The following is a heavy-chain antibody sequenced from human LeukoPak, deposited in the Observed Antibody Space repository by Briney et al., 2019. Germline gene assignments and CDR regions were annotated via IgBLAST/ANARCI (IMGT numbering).Heavy chain of an antibody. Sequence: GASAKVSCKAFGYTFSDYYMHWVRQAPGQGLEWMGRINPNSGGTNYAQKFQGRVTMITDTSITTAYMELSRLRSGDTAVYYCARDADSSGWYEDRYFYYMDVWGKGTTVTVSS. CDR1: GYTFSDYY. J-gene: IGHJ6*03. V-gene: IGHV1-2*06. D-gene: IGHD6-19*01. CDR2: INPNSGGT. CDR3: ARDADSSGWYEDRYFYYMDV.